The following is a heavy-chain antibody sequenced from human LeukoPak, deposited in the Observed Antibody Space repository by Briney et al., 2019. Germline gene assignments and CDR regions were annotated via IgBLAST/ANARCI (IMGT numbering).Heavy chain of an antibody. V-gene: IGHV3-30*01. CDR1: GFTFSSYA. CDR3: ARVGAGSFNANY. Sequence: GGSLRLSCAASGFTFSSYAMHWVRQAPGKGLEWVAVISYDGSNKYYADSVKGRFTISRDNSKNTLYLQMNSLRAEDTAVYYCARVGAGSFNANYWGQGTLVTVSS. CDR2: ISYDGSNK. J-gene: IGHJ4*02. D-gene: IGHD3-3*01.